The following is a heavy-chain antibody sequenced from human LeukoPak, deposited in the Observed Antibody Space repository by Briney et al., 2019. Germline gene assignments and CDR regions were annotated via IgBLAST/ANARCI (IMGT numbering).Heavy chain of an antibody. V-gene: IGHV4-59*08. Sequence: SETLSLTCAVYGGSFSSYYWSWIRQPPGKGLEWIGYIYYSGSTNYNPSLKSRVTISVDTSKNQFSLKLSSVTAADTAVYYCAARPMVRGGDWFDPWGQGTLVTVSS. J-gene: IGHJ5*02. CDR1: GGSFSSYY. CDR3: AARPMVRGGDWFDP. CDR2: IYYSGST. D-gene: IGHD3-10*01.